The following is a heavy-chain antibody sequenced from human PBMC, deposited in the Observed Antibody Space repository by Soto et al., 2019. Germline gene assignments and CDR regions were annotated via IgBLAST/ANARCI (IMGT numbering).Heavy chain of an antibody. CDR1: GGTFSSYA. CDR3: AGEGADYVWGSYRSSHPRFDY. CDR2: IIPIFGTA. V-gene: IGHV1-69*12. Sequence: QVQLVQSGAEVKKPGSSVKVSCKASGGTFSSYAISWVRQAPGQGLEWMGGIIPIFGTANYAQKFQGRVTITAAESTTTAYMELSSLRSEDTAVSYCAGEGADYVWGSYRSSHPRFDYWGQGTLVTVSS. J-gene: IGHJ4*02. D-gene: IGHD3-16*02.